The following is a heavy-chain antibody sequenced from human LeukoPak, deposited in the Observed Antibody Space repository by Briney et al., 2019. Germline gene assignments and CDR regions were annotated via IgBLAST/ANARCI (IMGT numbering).Heavy chain of an antibody. Sequence: GGSLRLSCAASGFTFSSYAMHWVRQAPGKGLEWVAVISYDGSNKYYADSVKGRFTISRDNSKNTLYLQMNSLRAKDTAVYYCARGSGSLLLRYYYGMDVWGQGTTVTVSS. J-gene: IGHJ6*02. CDR1: GFTFSSYA. V-gene: IGHV3-30-3*01. D-gene: IGHD1-26*01. CDR3: ARGSGSLLLRYYYGMDV. CDR2: ISYDGSNK.